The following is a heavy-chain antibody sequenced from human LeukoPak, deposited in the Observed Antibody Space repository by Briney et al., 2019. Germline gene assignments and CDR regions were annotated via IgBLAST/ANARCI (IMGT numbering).Heavy chain of an antibody. CDR2: IIPILGIA. J-gene: IGHJ4*02. Sequence: SVKVSCKASGGTFSSYAISWVRQAPGQGLEWMGRIIPILGIANYAQKFQGRVTITADKSTSTAYMELSSLRSEDTAVYYCATDSSGSYSPFDYWGQGTLVTVSS. CDR3: ATDSSGSYSPFDY. CDR1: GGTFSSYA. D-gene: IGHD3-10*01. V-gene: IGHV1-69*04.